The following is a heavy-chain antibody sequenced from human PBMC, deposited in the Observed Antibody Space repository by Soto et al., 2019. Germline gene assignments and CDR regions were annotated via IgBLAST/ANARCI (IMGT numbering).Heavy chain of an antibody. D-gene: IGHD6-13*01. CDR1: GFTFDDYA. J-gene: IGHJ6*02. V-gene: IGHV3-9*01. CDR2: ISWSSGRI. Sequence: EVQLVESGGGLVQPGRSLRLSCAASGFTFDDYAMHWVRQVPGKGLEWVSGISWSSGRIGYADSVKGRFTISRDNAKKSLYLQMNSLRSEDTAFYYCAKDQGIGATPGTRGMDVWGQGTTVTVSS. CDR3: AKDQGIGATPGTRGMDV.